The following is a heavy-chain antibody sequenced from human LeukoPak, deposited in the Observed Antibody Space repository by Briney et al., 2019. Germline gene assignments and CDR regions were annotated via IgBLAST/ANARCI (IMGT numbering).Heavy chain of an antibody. D-gene: IGHD3-22*01. CDR1: GFTFSSYA. CDR3: ATYSSLNRREFQY. J-gene: IGHJ1*01. CDR2: ISGSGGST. V-gene: IGHV3-23*01. Sequence: GGSLRLSCAASGFTFSSYAMSWVRQAPGKGLEWVSAISGSGGSTYYADSVKGRFTISRDNSKNTLYLQMNSLRAEDTAVYYCATYSSLNRREFQYWGQGTLLTVSS.